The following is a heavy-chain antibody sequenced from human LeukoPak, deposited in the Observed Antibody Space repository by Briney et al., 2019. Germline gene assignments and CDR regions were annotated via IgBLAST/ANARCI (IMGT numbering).Heavy chain of an antibody. CDR3: TRETGWGPGY. D-gene: IGHD6-19*01. CDR2: INTDESSI. CDR1: GFTLGGYK. J-gene: IGHJ4*02. V-gene: IGHV3-74*01. Sequence: PGGSLRLSCAASGFTLGGYKMHWIRQAPGKGLAWVARINTDESSITYADSVKGRFTISRDNAKNTLYLQMDSLRDEDTAVYYCTRETGWGPGYWGQGTLVTVSS.